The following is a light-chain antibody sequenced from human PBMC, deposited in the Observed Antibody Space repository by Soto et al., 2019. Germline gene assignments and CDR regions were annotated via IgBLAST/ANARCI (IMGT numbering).Light chain of an antibody. J-gene: IGKJ3*01. Sequence: DIQMTQSPSSLSASVGDSVTITCRASQSISTYLNWYQQKPGKAPKVLIYAASSLQSGVPSRFSGSGSGTDFILTISSLQPEDFATYYCQQDYNYPFTFGPGTKVDIK. CDR1: QSISTY. CDR2: AAS. V-gene: IGKV1-39*01. CDR3: QQDYNYPFT.